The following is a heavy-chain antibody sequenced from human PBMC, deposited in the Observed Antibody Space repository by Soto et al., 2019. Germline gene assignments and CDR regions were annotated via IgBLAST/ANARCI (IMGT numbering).Heavy chain of an antibody. V-gene: IGHV1-24*01. CDR1: GYTLTELS. J-gene: IGHJ6*03. CDR3: ATAYYDVWSGYYPARGYYYYYMDV. Sequence: QVQLVQSGAEVKKPGASVKVSCKVSGYTLTELSMHWVRQAPGKGLEWMGGFDPEDGETIYAQKFQGRFTMTEDTSTDTAYMELSSLRSEDTAVYYFATAYYDVWSGYYPARGYYYYYMDVWGKGTTVTVSS. D-gene: IGHD3-3*01. CDR2: FDPEDGET.